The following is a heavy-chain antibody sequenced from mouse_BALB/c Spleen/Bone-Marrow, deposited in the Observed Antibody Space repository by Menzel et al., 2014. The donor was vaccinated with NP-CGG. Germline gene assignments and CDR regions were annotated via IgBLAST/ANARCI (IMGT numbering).Heavy chain of an antibody. CDR3: TRDLYDGYYYYAMDY. V-gene: IGHV5-6-4*01. J-gene: IGHJ4*01. D-gene: IGHD2-3*01. CDR1: GFTFSSYT. Sequence: EVKLMESGGGLVKPGGSLKLSCAASGFTFSSYTMSWVRQTPEKRLEWVATISSGGSYTYYPDSVKGRFTISRDNAKNTLYLQMSSLKSEDTAMYYSTRDLYDGYYYYAMDYWGQGTSVTVSS. CDR2: ISSGGSYT.